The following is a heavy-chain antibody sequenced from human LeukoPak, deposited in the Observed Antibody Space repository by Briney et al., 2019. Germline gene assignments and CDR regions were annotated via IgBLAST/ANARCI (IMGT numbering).Heavy chain of an antibody. CDR1: GGSISSGGYY. CDR3: AREGYDFWSAYYYGMDV. V-gene: IGHV4-31*03. D-gene: IGHD3-3*01. Sequence: SETLSLTCTVSGGSISSGGYYWSWIRQHPGKGLEWIWYIYYSGSTYYNPSLKSRVTISVDTSKNQFSLKLSSVTAADTAVYYCAREGYDFWSAYYYGMDVWGQGTTVTVSS. J-gene: IGHJ6*02. CDR2: IYYSGST.